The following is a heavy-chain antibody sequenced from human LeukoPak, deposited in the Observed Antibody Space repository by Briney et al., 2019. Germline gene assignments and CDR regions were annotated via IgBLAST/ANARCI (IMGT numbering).Heavy chain of an antibody. CDR3: ARGDDYDILTGYANLFDY. J-gene: IGHJ4*02. V-gene: IGHV3-21*01. D-gene: IGHD3-9*01. CDR1: VFTFSSYS. CDR2: ISSSSSYI. Sequence: PGGSLRLSCAASVFTFSSYSMNWVRQAPGKGLEWVSSISSSSSYIYYADSVKGRFTISRDNAKNSLYLQMNSLRAEDTAVYYCARGDDYDILTGYANLFDYWGQGTLVTVSS.